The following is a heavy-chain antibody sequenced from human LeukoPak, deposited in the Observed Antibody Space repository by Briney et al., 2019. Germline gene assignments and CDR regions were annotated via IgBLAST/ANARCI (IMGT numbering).Heavy chain of an antibody. V-gene: IGHV3-30-3*01. CDR3: ARMPYDSSGYYGGKNYYYGMDG. CDR1: VLTFSRYA. D-gene: IGHD3-22*01. CDR2: ISYDDNNK. J-gene: IGHJ6*02. Sequence: GGPLRLFCAACVLTFSRYAMHGLRQAPDKAVECVAIISYDDNNKYYADAVKGRFTISRDNSKNTLFVQVNSLRVEDTAVYYCARMPYDSSGYYGGKNYYYGMDGWGQRTTVTVSS.